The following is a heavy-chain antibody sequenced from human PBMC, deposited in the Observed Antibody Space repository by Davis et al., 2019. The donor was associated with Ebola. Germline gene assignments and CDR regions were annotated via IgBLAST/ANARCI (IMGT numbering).Heavy chain of an antibody. Sequence: MPGGSLRLSCAAHGGSFSGYYWSWIRQPLGEGLEWIGEINHSGSTNYNPSLNSRVTKSVDTPKNQFSLKLRSVTAADTAVYYCARRRGYSSSWRFAFDPWGQGTLVTVSS. D-gene: IGHD6-13*01. V-gene: IGHV4-34*01. CDR3: ARRRGYSSSWRFAFDP. J-gene: IGHJ5*02. CDR1: GGSFSGYY. CDR2: INHSGST.